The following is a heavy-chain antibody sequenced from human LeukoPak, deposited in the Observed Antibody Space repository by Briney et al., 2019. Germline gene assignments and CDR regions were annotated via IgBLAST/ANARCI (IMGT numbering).Heavy chain of an antibody. CDR2: IYYSGST. CDR1: GGSISSSSYY. D-gene: IGHD3-10*01. Sequence: PSETLSLTCTVSGGSISSSSYYWGWIRQPPGKGLEWIVSIYYSGSTYYNPSLKSRVTISVDTSKNQFSLKLSSVTAADTAVYYCARRESGPINWFDPWGQGTLVTVSS. V-gene: IGHV4-39*01. CDR3: ARRESGPINWFDP. J-gene: IGHJ5*02.